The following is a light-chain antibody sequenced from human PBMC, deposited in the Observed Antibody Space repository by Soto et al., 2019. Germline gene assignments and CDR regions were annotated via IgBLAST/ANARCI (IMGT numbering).Light chain of an antibody. Sequence: DIPMSQSPSPLSASVGDRVTFTCRASQNITKWLAWYQHKPGKAPNLLIYKASSLESGVPSRFSGSGTGTEFTLTVSSLQPDDFATYFCQQYDSYPYTFGQGTKL. V-gene: IGKV1-5*03. J-gene: IGKJ2*01. CDR1: QNITKW. CDR2: KAS. CDR3: QQYDSYPYT.